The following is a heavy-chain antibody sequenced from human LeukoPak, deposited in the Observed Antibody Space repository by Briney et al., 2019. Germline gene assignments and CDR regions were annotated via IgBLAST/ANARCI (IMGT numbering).Heavy chain of an antibody. J-gene: IGHJ4*02. V-gene: IGHV3-33*01. CDR2: INYDGSNE. Sequence: GGSLTLSCAASGFTFSSHGMHWVRQAPGKGLEWVAVINYDGSNEDYGDSVKGRFTISRDKSKNTLHLQMNSLRAEDTAVYYCARDRRSSGWYYFESWGQGTLVTVSS. D-gene: IGHD6-19*01. CDR1: GFTFSSHG. CDR3: ARDRRSSGWYYFES.